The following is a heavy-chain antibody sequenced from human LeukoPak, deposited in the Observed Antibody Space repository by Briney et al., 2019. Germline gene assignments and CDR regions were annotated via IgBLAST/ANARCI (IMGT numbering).Heavy chain of an antibody. V-gene: IGHV4-34*01. CDR2: INHSGST. CDR1: GGSFSGYS. Sequence: PSETLSLTCAVYGGSFSGYSWSWIREPPGKGLEWIGEINHSGSTNYNPSLKSRVTISVDTSKNQFSLKLSSVTAADTAVYYCARGGYCSGGSCYLFYYYGMDVWGQGTTVTVSS. CDR3: ARGGYCSGGSCYLFYYYGMDV. D-gene: IGHD2-15*01. J-gene: IGHJ6*02.